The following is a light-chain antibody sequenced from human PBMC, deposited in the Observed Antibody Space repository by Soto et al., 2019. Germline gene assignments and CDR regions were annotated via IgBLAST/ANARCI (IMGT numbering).Light chain of an antibody. Sequence: EIVMTQSPATLSVSPGERATLSCRASRSVSSNLAWYQQKPGQAPRLLIYGPSTRATGIPARFSGSGSGTEFTLTISILQSEDFAIYYYQQYQNWPAITFGQGTRLEIK. CDR1: RSVSSN. V-gene: IGKV3D-15*01. CDR2: GPS. CDR3: QQYQNWPAIT. J-gene: IGKJ5*01.